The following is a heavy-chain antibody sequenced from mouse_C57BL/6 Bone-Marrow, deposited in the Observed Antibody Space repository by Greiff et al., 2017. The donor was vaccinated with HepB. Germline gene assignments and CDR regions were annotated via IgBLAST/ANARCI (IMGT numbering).Heavy chain of an antibody. CDR3: ERWNDYYGSSYYFDY. CDR2: IYPRDGST. V-gene: IGHV1-78*01. D-gene: IGHD1-1*01. J-gene: IGHJ2*01. CDR1: GYTFTDHT. Sequence: VQLQQSDAELVKPGASVKISCKVSGYTFTDHTIHWMKQRPEQGLEWIGYIYPRDGSTKYNEKFKGKATLTADKSSSTAYMQLNSLTSEDSAVYFCERWNDYYGSSYYFDYWGQGTTLTVSS.